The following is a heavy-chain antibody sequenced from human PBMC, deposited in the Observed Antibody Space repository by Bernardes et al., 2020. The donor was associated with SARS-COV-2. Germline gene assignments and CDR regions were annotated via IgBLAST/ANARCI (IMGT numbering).Heavy chain of an antibody. V-gene: IGHV4-59*01. CDR3: ARDNLLGEYDTTGYAFDY. J-gene: IGHJ4*01. CDR1: GGSISGYY. CDR2: IYYSGSS. D-gene: IGHD3-22*01. Sequence: SETLSLTCTVSGGSISGYYWSWIRQSPVKGLEWIGSIYYSGSSNYNPSLKSRVSISIDTSKNQFSLRLSSVSAADTAVYYCARDNLLGEYDTTGYAFDYWGKGTLVTVSS.